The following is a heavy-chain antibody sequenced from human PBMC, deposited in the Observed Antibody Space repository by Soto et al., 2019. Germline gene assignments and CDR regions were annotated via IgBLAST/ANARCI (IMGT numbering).Heavy chain of an antibody. Sequence: PGGCLRLSCAASGVTVSSYAMSGVRQAPGKGLEWVSAISGSGGSTYYADSVKGRFTISRDNSKNTLYLQMNSLRAEDTAVYYCAKDRIQLWLDQSFVDVWGKGTTVTVSS. CDR2: ISGSGGST. D-gene: IGHD5-18*01. V-gene: IGHV3-23*01. CDR1: GVTVSSYA. J-gene: IGHJ6*04. CDR3: AKDRIQLWLDQSFVDV.